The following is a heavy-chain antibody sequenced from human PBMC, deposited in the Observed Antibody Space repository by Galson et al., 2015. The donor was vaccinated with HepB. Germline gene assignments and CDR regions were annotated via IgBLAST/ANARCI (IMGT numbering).Heavy chain of an antibody. J-gene: IGHJ6*02. CDR1: SFSDYY. D-gene: IGHD2-2*01. CDR2: INHSGST. V-gene: IGHV4-34*01. CDR3: ARWPWTYCSSTSCYSYYGMDV. Sequence: SFSDYYWSWIRQPPGKGLEWIGEINHSGSTNYNPSLKSRVTISVDTSKKQFSLELSSVTAADTAVYYCARWPWTYCSSTSCYSYYGMDVWGQGTTVTVSS.